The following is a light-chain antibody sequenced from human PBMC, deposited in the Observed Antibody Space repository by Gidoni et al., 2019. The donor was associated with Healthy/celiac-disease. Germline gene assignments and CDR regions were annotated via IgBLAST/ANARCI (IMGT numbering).Light chain of an antibody. Sequence: SYERTQQPSVSVSPGQTASITCSGDKLGDKYACWYQQKPGQSPVLVIYQDSKRPSGIPERFSGSNSGNTATLTISGTQAMDEADYYCQAWDSSTAVVFGGGTKLTVL. J-gene: IGLJ2*01. CDR2: QDS. CDR3: QAWDSSTAVV. V-gene: IGLV3-1*01. CDR1: KLGDKY.